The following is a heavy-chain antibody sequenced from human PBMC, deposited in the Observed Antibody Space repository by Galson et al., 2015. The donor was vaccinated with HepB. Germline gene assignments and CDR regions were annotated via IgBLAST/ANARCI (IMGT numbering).Heavy chain of an antibody. J-gene: IGHJ4*02. CDR1: GFTLKTYW. CDR2: CNGDGSST. D-gene: IGHD1-14*01. Sequence: SLRLSCAASGFTLKTYWMHWVRQAPGKGLVLVSRCNGDGSSTNYADSVRGRFTLSRDNAKKMLYLQMKSLRAEDTSVYFCARGWYHFDNWGQGTLVSVSA. V-gene: IGHV3-74*01. CDR3: ARGWYHFDN.